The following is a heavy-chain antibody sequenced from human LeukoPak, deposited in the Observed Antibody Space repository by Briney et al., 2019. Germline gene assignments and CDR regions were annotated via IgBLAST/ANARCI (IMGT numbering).Heavy chain of an antibody. CDR2: IYYSGST. Sequence: GSLRLSCAASGFTFSSYAMSWVRQPPGKGLEWIGSIYYSGSTYYNPSLKSRVTISVATSKNQFSLKLSSVTAADTAVYYCARHKFPYSYYMDVWGKGTTVTVSS. CDR3: ARHKFPYSYYMDV. V-gene: IGHV4-39*01. CDR1: GFTFSSYA. J-gene: IGHJ6*03.